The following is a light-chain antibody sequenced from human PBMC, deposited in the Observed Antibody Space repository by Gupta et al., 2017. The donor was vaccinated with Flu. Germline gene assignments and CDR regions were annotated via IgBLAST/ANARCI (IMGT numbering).Light chain of an antibody. J-gene: IGLJ2*01. CDR3: CSHAGSSTL. CDR2: EGS. CDR1: SSDVGSYNL. Sequence: QSALTQPASVSGSPGQSITISCTGTSSDVGSYNLVSWYQQHPGKAPKLMIYEGSKRPSGVSNRFSGSKSGNTASLTISGLQAEDDAYYYCCSHAGSSTLFGGGTKLTVL. V-gene: IGLV2-23*01.